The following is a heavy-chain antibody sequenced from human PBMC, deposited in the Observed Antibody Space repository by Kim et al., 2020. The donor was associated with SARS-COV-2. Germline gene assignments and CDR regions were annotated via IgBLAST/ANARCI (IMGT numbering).Heavy chain of an antibody. CDR3: MRSTIWTSDTLS. CDR1: GDSIKSDDSY. CDR2: IHFTGTT. D-gene: IGHD1-1*01. V-gene: IGHV4-31*03. J-gene: IGHJ5*02. Sequence: SETLSLTCTVSGDSIKSDDSYWNWIRQYPGKGLEWIGYIHFTGTTLYKASLRGRLFISRDTSQNQFSLSLSSVTAADTGIYYCMRSTIWTSDTLSWGPGTLVTVSS.